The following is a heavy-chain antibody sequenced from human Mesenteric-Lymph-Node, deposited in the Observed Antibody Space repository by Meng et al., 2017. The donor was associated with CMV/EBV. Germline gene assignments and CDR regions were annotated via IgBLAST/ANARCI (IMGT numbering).Heavy chain of an antibody. J-gene: IGHJ4*02. CDR1: GSFMKDA. CDR2: IIPILGFL. D-gene: IGHD2-2*01. V-gene: IGHV1-69*10. Sequence: GSFMKDAISWVRQAPGQGLELMGGIIPILGFLHYAPEFQGRVTITADKSTSTVYMELSSLRSDDTAVYYCARDDGYCTSPDCYDLDYWGQGTLVTVSS. CDR3: ARDDGYCTSPDCYDLDY.